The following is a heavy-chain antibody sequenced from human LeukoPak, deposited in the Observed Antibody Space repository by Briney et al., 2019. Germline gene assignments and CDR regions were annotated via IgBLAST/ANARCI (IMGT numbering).Heavy chain of an antibody. J-gene: IGHJ4*02. V-gene: IGHV1-69*13. Sequence: SVKVSCKASGGTFSSYAISWVRQAPGQGLEWVGGIIPIFGTANYAQKFQGRVTITADESTSTAYMELSSLRSEDTAVYYCASKRSSGYYYVQAFDYWGQGTLVTVSS. D-gene: IGHD3-22*01. CDR3: ASKRSSGYYYVQAFDY. CDR1: GGTFSSYA. CDR2: IIPIFGTA.